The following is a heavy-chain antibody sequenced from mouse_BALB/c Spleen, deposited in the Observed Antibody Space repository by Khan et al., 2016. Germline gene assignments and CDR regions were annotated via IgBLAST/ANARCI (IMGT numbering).Heavy chain of an antibody. CDR3: TRRPLDY. Sequence: EVKLEESGGGLVQPGGSMKLSCAASGFTFSDAWMDWVRQSPEKGLEWVAEIRTKTNNHATYYAESVKGRFTIARDDSKSRVYMQMNSLRAEDTCIYFSTRRPLDYGGQSTTLTVSS. CDR2: IRTKTNNHAT. CDR1: GFTFSDAW. J-gene: IGHJ2*01. V-gene: IGHV6-6*01.